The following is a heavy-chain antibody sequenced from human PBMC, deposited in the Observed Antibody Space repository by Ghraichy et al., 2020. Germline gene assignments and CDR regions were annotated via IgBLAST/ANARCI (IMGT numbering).Heavy chain of an antibody. CDR3: ARLTTGIDC. CDR2: IYSAGYT. J-gene: IGHJ4*02. CDR1: GFTVSSNY. Sequence: SCAASGFTVSSNYMTWVRQAPGKGLEWVSIIYSAGYTYYAGSVKGRFTISRDNSKNTLYLQMNSLRAEDTAVYYCARLTTGIDCWGQGTLVTVSS. V-gene: IGHV3-53*01. D-gene: IGHD4-17*01.